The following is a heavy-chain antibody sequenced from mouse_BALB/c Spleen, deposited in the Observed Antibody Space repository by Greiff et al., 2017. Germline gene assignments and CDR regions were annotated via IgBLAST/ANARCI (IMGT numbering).Heavy chain of an antibody. V-gene: IGHV3-8*02. D-gene: IGHD2-4*01. J-gene: IGHJ3*01. CDR1: GDSITSGY. CDR2: ISYSGST. CDR3: ARWDDYDGGFAY. Sequence: EVQLQESGPSLVKPSQTLSLTCSVTGDSITSGYWNWIRKFPGNKLEYMGFISYSGSTYYNPSLKSRISITRDTSKNQYYLQLNSVTTEDTATYYCARWDDYDGGFAYWGQGTLVTVSA.